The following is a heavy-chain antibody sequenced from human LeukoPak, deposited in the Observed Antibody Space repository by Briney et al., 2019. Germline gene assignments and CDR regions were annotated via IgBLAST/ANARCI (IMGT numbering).Heavy chain of an antibody. CDR3: ARSYCSGGTCPFDY. D-gene: IGHD2-15*01. V-gene: IGHV3-48*02. Sequence: GGSLTLTLAASGFTFSSYSMHWVRQAPGKGLEWVSYISTSSSTIYYADSMKGRFTISRDNAKNSLYLQMNSLRDEDTAVYYCARSYCSGGTCPFDYWGDG. J-gene: IGHJ4*01. CDR1: GFTFSSYS. CDR2: ISTSSSTI.